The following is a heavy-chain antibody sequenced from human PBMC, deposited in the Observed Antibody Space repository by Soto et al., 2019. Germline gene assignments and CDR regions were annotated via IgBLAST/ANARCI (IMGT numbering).Heavy chain of an antibody. CDR2: ISPTTTGT. D-gene: IGHD1-1*01. Sequence: ASVKVSCKASGDSISNHYMHWVRQAPGQGLEWMGVISPTTTGTAYAPRLQGRVTVTRDTSTSTVYMELTGLRSEDTAVYFCASEVATTYFFDYWGQGTLVTVSS. CDR1: GDSISNHY. CDR3: ASEVATTYFFDY. V-gene: IGHV1-46*01. J-gene: IGHJ4*02.